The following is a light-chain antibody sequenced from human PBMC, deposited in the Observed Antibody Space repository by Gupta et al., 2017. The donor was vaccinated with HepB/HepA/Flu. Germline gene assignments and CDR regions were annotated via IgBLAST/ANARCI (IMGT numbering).Light chain of an antibody. CDR2: VNN. CDR3: AAWDDSLNGPV. CDR1: ITNIGTST. J-gene: IGLJ3*02. Sequence: QFVLTQPPSASGTPGQRVTISCSGGITNIGTSTVNWYQHLPGTAPKLLIYVNNERPSGVPARFSGSKSGTSASLAISGLQSEDEGDYYCAAWDDSLNGPVFGGGTKLTVL. V-gene: IGLV1-44*01.